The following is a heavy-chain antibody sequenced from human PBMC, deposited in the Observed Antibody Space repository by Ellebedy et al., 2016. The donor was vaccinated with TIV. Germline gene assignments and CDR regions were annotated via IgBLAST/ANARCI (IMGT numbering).Heavy chain of an antibody. J-gene: IGHJ6*03. Sequence: ASVKVSXKTSGYTFINSDIKWVRQATGQGLEWMGWLDANSGNTGYAPKFQGRVTLTGDTSISTAYMELSNLRSDDTAVYYCARGLYYSYMDVWGKGTTVTVSS. CDR2: LDANSGNT. CDR3: ARGLYYSYMDV. CDR1: GYTFINSD. V-gene: IGHV1-8*01.